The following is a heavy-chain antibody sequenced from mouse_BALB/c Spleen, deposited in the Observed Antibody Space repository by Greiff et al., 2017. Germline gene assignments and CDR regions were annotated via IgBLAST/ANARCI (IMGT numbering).Heavy chain of an antibody. Sequence: QVQLQQSGAELMKPGASVKISCKATGYTFSSYWIEWVKQRPGHGLEWIGEILPGSGSTNYNEKFKGKATFTADTSSNTAYMQLSSLTSEDSAVNYCASSLLTYAMDYWGQGTSVTVSS. J-gene: IGHJ4*01. CDR1: GYTFSSYW. CDR2: ILPGSGST. V-gene: IGHV1-9*01. CDR3: ASSLLTYAMDY. D-gene: IGHD1-2*01.